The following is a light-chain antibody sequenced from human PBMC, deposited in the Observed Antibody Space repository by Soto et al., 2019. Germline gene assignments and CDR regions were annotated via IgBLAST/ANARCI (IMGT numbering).Light chain of an antibody. CDR3: SSYTSSSTWV. V-gene: IGLV2-14*01. J-gene: IGLJ3*02. CDR2: DVS. CDR1: SSDVGGYNY. Sequence: QSALTQPASVSGSPGQSITISCTGTSSDVGGYNYVSWYQQHPGKAPKLMIYDVSNRPSGVSNRFSGSKSGNTASLTISGLQAEEEADYYCSSYTSSSTWVFGGVTKLTVL.